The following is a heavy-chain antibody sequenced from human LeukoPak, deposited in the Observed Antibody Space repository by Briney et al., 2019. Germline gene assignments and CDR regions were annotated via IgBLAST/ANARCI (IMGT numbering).Heavy chain of an antibody. V-gene: IGHV3-21*01. Sequence: GGSLRLSCAASGFTFSSYAMHWVRQAPGKGLEWVSCISSSSTYIYYSDSVRGRFAISRDNAKNSLYLQMNSLRAEDTAVYYCVRENHGSFDYWGQGSLVTVSS. CDR3: VRENHGSFDY. D-gene: IGHD1-14*01. J-gene: IGHJ4*02. CDR1: GFTFSSYA. CDR2: ISSSSTYI.